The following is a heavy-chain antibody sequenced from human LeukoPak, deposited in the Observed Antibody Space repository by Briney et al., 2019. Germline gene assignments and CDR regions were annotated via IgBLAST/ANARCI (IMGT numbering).Heavy chain of an antibody. J-gene: IGHJ4*02. CDR2: INPSGGST. Sequence: ASVKVSCKASGGTFSSYAISWVRQAPGQGLEWMGIINPSGGSTSYAQKFQGRVTMTRDTSTSTVYMELSSLRSDDTAVYYCARTAARRFDYWGQGTLVTVSS. V-gene: IGHV1-46*01. D-gene: IGHD6-6*01. CDR1: GGTFSSYA. CDR3: ARTAARRFDY.